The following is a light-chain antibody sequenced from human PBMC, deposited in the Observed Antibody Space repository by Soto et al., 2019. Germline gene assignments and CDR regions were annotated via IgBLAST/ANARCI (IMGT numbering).Light chain of an antibody. CDR1: QSVSTF. V-gene: IGKV3-11*01. J-gene: IGKJ5*01. Sequence: EVVLTQSPATLSMSPGERVTLSCRASQSVSTFVAWYQHKPGQAPRPVIYDTFMRAPGVPDRFSGGGSGTDFSLTISSLEPEDFAVYCCQQRARWPMPFGHRTRLELK. CDR3: QQRARWPMP. CDR2: DTF.